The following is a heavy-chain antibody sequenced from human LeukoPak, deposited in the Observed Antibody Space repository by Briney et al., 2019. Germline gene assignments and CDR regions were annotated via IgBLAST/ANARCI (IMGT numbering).Heavy chain of an antibody. V-gene: IGHV4-34*01. J-gene: IGHJ6*03. CDR2: INDGGDT. CDR1: GGSFSGYD. CDR3: ARGLGWKVATMGLFFMDV. D-gene: IGHD5-24*01. Sequence: PSETLSLTCGVYGGSFSGYDWSWVRQPPGKGWEWIGEINDGGDTNYNPSLKSRVTMSVDTSKNHFSLEVRSMTAADTAVYYCARGLGWKVATMGLFFMDVWGEGTTVTVSS.